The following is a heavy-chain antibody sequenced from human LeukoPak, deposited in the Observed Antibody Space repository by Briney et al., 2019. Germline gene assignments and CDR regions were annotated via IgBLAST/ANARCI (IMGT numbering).Heavy chain of an antibody. Sequence: TGGSLRLSCAASGFTVSSNYMSWVRQAPGKGLEWVSVIYSGGSTYYADSVKGRFTISRDNARNSLYLQMNSLRAEDTAVYYCARSGDRAYYYYMDVWGKGTTVTVSS. V-gene: IGHV3-53*01. CDR1: GFTVSSNY. CDR3: ARSGDRAYYYYMDV. J-gene: IGHJ6*03. CDR2: IYSGGST. D-gene: IGHD2-21*02.